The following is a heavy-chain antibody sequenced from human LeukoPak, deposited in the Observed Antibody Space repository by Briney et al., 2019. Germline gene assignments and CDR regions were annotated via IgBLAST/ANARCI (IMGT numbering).Heavy chain of an antibody. D-gene: IGHD3-16*01. CDR3: ARDRALRGYFDY. Sequence: ASVKVSCKASGGTFSSYAISWVRQAPGQGLEWMGWINPNSGGTNYAQKFQGRVTMTRDTSISTAYMELSRLRSDDTAVYYCARDRALRGYFDYWGQGTLVTVSS. V-gene: IGHV1-2*02. CDR1: GGTFSSYA. CDR2: INPNSGGT. J-gene: IGHJ4*02.